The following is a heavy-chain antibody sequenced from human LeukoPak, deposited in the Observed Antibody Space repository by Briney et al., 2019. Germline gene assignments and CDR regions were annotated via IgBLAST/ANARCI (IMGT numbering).Heavy chain of an antibody. CDR1: XFTFSSYS. V-gene: IGHV3-21*01. J-gene: IGHJ4*02. CDR2: ISSSSSYI. Sequence: CAXSXFTFSSYSMNWVRQAPGKGLEWVSSISSSSSYIYYADSVKGRFTISRDNAKKSLYLQMNRLRAEDTAVYYCXXXXXXGXXXXXXXFDYWGXGTLVTVSS. CDR3: XXXXXXGXXXXXXXFDY.